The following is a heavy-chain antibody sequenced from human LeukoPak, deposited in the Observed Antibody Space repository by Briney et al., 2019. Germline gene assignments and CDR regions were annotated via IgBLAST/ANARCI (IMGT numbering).Heavy chain of an antibody. V-gene: IGHV1-69*13. CDR2: IIPIFGTA. J-gene: IGHJ3*02. Sequence: SVKVSCKASGGTFSSYAISWVRQAPGQGLEWMGGIIPIFGTANYAQKFQGRVTITADESTSTAYMELSSLRSEDTAVYYCARPYSNYAHDAFDIWGQGTMVTVSS. D-gene: IGHD4-11*01. CDR1: GGTFSSYA. CDR3: ARPYSNYAHDAFDI.